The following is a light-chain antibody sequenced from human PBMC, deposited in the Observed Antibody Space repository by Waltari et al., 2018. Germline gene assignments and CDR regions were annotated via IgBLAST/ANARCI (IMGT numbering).Light chain of an antibody. CDR1: QSVSSF. J-gene: IGKJ1*01. CDR3: QQRDNWPWT. V-gene: IGKV3-11*01. CDR2: DAS. Sequence: TQSPSSVPASVGDRVTVTCRTSQSVSSFVAWYHQKPGQPPRLLIADASNRASGISDRITASGSRLDFTLTISSLEPEDVGVYYCQQRDNWPWTFGQGTKVEIK.